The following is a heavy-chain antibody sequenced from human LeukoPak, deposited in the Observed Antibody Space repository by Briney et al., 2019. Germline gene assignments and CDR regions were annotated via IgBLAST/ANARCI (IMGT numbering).Heavy chain of an antibody. CDR2: INHSGST. D-gene: IGHD6-19*01. V-gene: IGHV4-34*01. CDR1: GGSFSGYY. CDR3: ASVSSSGWYRPDY. Sequence: LKPSETLSLTCAVYGGSFSGYYWSWIRQPPGKGLDWIGEINHSGSTNYNPSLKSRVTISVDTSKNQFSLKLSSVTAADTAVYYCASVSSSGWYRPDYWGQGTLVTVSS. J-gene: IGHJ4*02.